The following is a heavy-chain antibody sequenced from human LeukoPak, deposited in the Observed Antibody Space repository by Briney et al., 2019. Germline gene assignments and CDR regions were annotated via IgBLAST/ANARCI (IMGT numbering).Heavy chain of an antibody. CDR3: ARDRGGSYSAIDY. CDR1: GFTFSSYS. CDR2: ISSSSITI. Sequence: GGSLRLSCAASGFTFSSYSLNWVRQAPGKGLEWVSFISSSSITIYYADSVKGRFTISRDNAEKSLYLQMSSLRAEDTAVHYCARDRGGSYSAIDYWGQGTLVTVSS. V-gene: IGHV3-48*04. J-gene: IGHJ4*02. D-gene: IGHD2-15*01.